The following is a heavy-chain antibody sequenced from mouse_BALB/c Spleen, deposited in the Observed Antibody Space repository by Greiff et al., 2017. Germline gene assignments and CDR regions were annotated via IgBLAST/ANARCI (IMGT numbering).Heavy chain of an antibody. Sequence: VQLQQSGAELVRPGASVTLSCKASGYTFTDYEMHWVKQTPVHGLEWIGAIDPETGGTAYNQKFKGKATLTADKSSSTAYMERRSLTSEDSAVYYCTRRGTWFAYWGQGTLVTVSA. J-gene: IGHJ3*01. CDR1: GYTFTDYE. V-gene: IGHV1-15*01. CDR2: IDPETGGT. CDR3: TRRGTWFAY.